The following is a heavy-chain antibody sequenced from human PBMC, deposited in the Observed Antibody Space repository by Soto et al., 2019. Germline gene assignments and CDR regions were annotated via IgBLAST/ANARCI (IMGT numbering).Heavy chain of an antibody. CDR3: TTLGSSSWYDYYYYGMDV. CDR2: IKSKTDGGTT. D-gene: IGHD6-13*01. CDR1: GFTFSNAW. Sequence: PGGSLRLSCAASGFTFSNAWMNWVRQAPGKGLEWVGRIKSKTDGGTTDYAAPVKGRFTISRDDSKNTLYLQMNSLKTEDTAVYYCTTLGSSSWYDYYYYGMDVWGQGTTVTVSS. J-gene: IGHJ6*02. V-gene: IGHV3-15*07.